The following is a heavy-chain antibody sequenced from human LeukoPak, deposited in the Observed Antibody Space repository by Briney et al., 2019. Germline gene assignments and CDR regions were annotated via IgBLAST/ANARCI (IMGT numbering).Heavy chain of an antibody. J-gene: IGHJ4*02. CDR3: AKDLAVRPLWFFDY. V-gene: IGHV3-30*07. Sequence: GRSLRLSCAASGFTFSSYAMHWVRQAPGKGLEWVAVISYDGSNKYYADSVKGRFTISRDNSKNTLYLQMNSLRAEDTAVYYCAKDLAVRPLWFFDYWGQGTLVTVSS. CDR2: ISYDGSNK. CDR1: GFTFSSYA. D-gene: IGHD3-10*01.